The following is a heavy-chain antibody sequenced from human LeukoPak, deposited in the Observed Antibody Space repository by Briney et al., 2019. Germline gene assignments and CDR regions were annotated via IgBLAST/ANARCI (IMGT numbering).Heavy chain of an antibody. CDR2: INPNSGGT. Sequence: ASVKVSCKASGYTFTGYYMHWVRQAPGQGLEWMGWINPNSGGTNYAQKFQGRVTMTRDTSISTAYMELSRLRSDDTAVYYCARVAGERYYYYYYMDVWGQRDHGHRLL. J-gene: IGHJ6*03. CDR1: GYTFTGYY. V-gene: IGHV1-2*02. CDR3: ARVAGERYYYYYYMDV.